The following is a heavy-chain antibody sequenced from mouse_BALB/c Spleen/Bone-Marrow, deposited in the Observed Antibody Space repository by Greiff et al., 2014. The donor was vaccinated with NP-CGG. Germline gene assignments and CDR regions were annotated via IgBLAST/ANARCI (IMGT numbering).Heavy chain of an antibody. D-gene: IGHD4-1*02. Sequence: VMLVESGGGLVQPGGSRTLSCAASGFTFSSYGMHWVRQAPEKGLAWVAYISSGSNANYYADTVKGRFTISRDNPKNTLFLQMTSLRSEDTAMYYCAKSNWDVVDYAMAYWGQGTSVTVSS. J-gene: IGHJ4*01. CDR2: ISSGSNAN. V-gene: IGHV5-17*02. CDR3: AKSNWDVVDYAMAY. CDR1: GFTFSSYG.